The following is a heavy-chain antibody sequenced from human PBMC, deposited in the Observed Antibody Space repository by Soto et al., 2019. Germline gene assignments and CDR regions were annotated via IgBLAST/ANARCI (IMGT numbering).Heavy chain of an antibody. J-gene: IGHJ4*02. D-gene: IGHD5-12*01. CDR1: GGSISSSSYY. V-gene: IGHV4-39*01. Sequence: ETLSLTCTVSGGSISSSSYYWGWIRQPPGKGLEWIGSIYYSGSTYYNPSLKSRVTISVDTSKNQFSLKLSSVTAADTAVYYCARRGVDIVATPALFDYWGQGTLVTVSS. CDR3: ARRGVDIVATPALFDY. CDR2: IYYSGST.